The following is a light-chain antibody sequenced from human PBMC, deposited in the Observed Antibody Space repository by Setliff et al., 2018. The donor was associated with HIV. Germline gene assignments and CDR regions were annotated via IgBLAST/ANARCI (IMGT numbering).Light chain of an antibody. CDR1: SSDIGGYNF. J-gene: IGLJ1*01. CDR3: SSYTSSSTYV. CDR2: DNT. Sequence: QSALTQPASVSGSPGQSITISCTGTSSDIGGYNFVSWYQQYPGEAPKLIISDNTKRPPGVSDRFSASKSGNTASLTISGLRAEDEADYYCSSYTSSSTYVFGLGTKVTVL. V-gene: IGLV2-14*03.